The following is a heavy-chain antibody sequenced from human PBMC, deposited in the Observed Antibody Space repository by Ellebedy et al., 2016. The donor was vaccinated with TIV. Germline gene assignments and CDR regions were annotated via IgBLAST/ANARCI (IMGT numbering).Heavy chain of an antibody. Sequence: MPSETLSLTCAVSGGSITRGGYSWSWIRHTPGKGLAWIGSIYHSGSTYYNPSLKSRVTISVDRSKNQFSLKLKSVTAADTAVYYCARAGSIQLWLDYWGQGTLVTVSA. CDR2: IYHSGST. CDR1: GGSITRGGYS. J-gene: IGHJ4*02. D-gene: IGHD5-18*01. CDR3: ARAGSIQLWLDY. V-gene: IGHV4-30-2*01.